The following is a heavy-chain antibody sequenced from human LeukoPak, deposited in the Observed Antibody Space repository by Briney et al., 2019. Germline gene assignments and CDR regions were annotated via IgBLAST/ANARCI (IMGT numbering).Heavy chain of an antibody. Sequence: SETLSLTCAVSGYSISSGYYWGWIRQPPGKGLEWIGNMYHSGITYYNASLKSRVTISVDTSNNQFSLKLNSVTAADTAVYYCARRYSNSYFDFWGQGTLVTASS. J-gene: IGHJ4*02. D-gene: IGHD4-11*01. CDR3: ARRYSNSYFDF. V-gene: IGHV4-38-2*01. CDR1: GYSISSGYY. CDR2: MYHSGIT.